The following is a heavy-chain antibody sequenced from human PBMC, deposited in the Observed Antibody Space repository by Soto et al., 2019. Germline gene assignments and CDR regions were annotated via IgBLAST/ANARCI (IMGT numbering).Heavy chain of an antibody. CDR3: ARAILPMVRGVISVGPGMDV. J-gene: IGHJ6*02. CDR1: GGSFSGYY. D-gene: IGHD3-10*01. Sequence: PSETLSLTCAVYGGSFSGYYWSWIRQPPGKGLEWIGEINHSGSTNYNPSLKSRVTISVDTSKNQFSLKLSSVTAADTAVYYCARAILPMVRGVISVGPGMDVWGQGTTVTVSS. CDR2: INHSGST. V-gene: IGHV4-34*01.